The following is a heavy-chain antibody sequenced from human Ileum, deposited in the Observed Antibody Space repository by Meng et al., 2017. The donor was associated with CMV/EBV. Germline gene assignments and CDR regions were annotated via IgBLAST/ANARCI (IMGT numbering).Heavy chain of an antibody. CDR2: VYYAGST. J-gene: IGHJ4*02. V-gene: IGHV4-39*07. D-gene: IGHD6-19*01. Sequence: GSLSRSSSSRGWVRQPPGKGLERLGTVYYAGSTSYNPSVKSRVTISADTSQNQFSLKLYSVTAADTAVYYCARVSPGGGWTNYFDYWGQGTLVTVSS. CDR1: GSLSRSSSS. CDR3: ARVSPGGGWTNYFDY.